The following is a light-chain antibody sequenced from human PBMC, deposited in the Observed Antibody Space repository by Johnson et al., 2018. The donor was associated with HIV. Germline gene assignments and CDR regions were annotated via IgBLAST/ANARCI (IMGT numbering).Light chain of an antibody. V-gene: IGLV1-51*01. J-gene: IGLJ1*01. CDR1: SSNIGNNY. CDR2: DNN. CDR3: GTWDSSLSVYV. Sequence: QSVLTQPPSVSAAPGQKVTISCSGSSSNIGNNYVSWYQQLPGTAPKLLIYDNNKRPSGIPDRFSGSKSGTSATLGITGLQTGDEADYYCGTWDSSLSVYVFGTGPKVTGL.